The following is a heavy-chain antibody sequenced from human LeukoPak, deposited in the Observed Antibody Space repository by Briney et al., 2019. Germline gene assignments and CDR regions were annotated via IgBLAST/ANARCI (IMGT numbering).Heavy chain of an antibody. CDR3: ARLEALAGTR. CDR1: GGSISSSSYY. Sequence: SETVCPTCTVSGGSISSSSYYWGWIRQPPGKGLEWIGSMYYSGSTYYNPSLKSRVTISVDTSKNQFSLKLSSVTAADTAVYYCARLEALAGTRWGQGPVVRVFS. D-gene: IGHD6-19*01. CDR2: MYYSGST. V-gene: IGHV4-39*01. J-gene: IGHJ4*02.